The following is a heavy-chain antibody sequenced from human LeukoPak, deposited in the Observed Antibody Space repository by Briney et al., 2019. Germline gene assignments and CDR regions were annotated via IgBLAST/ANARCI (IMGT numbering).Heavy chain of an antibody. CDR3: ARVAGTIRIWPQPFGDGMDV. D-gene: IGHD3-16*01. CDR1: GFTVSSNY. V-gene: IGHV3-53*01. J-gene: IGHJ6*02. Sequence: GGSLRLSCAASGFTVSSNYMNWVRQAPGKGLEWVSVIYSGGSTYYADSVKGRFTISRDNSKNTLYLQMNSLRAEDTALYYCARVAGTIRIWPQPFGDGMDVWGQGTTVTVSS. CDR2: IYSGGST.